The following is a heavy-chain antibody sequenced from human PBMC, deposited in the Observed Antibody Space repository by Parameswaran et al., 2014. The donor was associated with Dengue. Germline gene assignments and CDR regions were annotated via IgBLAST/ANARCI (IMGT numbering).Heavy chain of an antibody. Sequence: RWIRQPPGKALEWLALIDWDDDKYYSTSLKTRLTISKDTSKNQVVLTMTNMDPVDTATYYCARTLRESLPAAIFDAFDIWGQGTMVTVSS. CDR2: IDWDDDK. CDR3: ARTLRESLPAAIFDAFDI. V-gene: IGHV2-70*01. J-gene: IGHJ3*02. D-gene: IGHD2-2*01.